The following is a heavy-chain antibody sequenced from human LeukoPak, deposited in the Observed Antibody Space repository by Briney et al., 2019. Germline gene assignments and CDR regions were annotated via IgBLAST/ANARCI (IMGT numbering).Heavy chain of an antibody. CDR1: GGSFSGYY. CDR2: INHSGST. CDR3: ARQNSPGAAVIDY. V-gene: IGHV4-34*01. Sequence: PSETLSLTCAVYGGSFSGYYWSWIRQPPGKGLEWIGEINHSGSTNYNPSLKSRVTISVDTSKNQFSLKLSSVTAADTAVYYCARQNSPGAAVIDYWGQGTLVTVSS. D-gene: IGHD4-23*01. J-gene: IGHJ4*02.